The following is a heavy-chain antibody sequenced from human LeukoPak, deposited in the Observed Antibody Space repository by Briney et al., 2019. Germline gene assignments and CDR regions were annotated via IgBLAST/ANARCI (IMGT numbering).Heavy chain of an antibody. CDR3: ARELVVVAAIGPINWFDP. J-gene: IGHJ5*02. V-gene: IGHV3-48*01. Sequence: GGSLRLSCAASGFTFSSCSMNRVRQAPGKGLEWVSYISSSSSTIYYADSVKGRFTISRDNAKNSLYLQMNSLRAEDTAVYYCARELVVVAAIGPINWFDPWGQGTLVTVSS. CDR2: ISSSSSTI. CDR1: GFTFSSCS. D-gene: IGHD2-15*01.